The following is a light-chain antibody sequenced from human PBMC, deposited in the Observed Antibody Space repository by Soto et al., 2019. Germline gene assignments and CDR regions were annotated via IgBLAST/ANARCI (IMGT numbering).Light chain of an antibody. CDR2: EVS. CDR3: SSYTRGPDVYV. J-gene: IGLJ1*01. CDR1: SSDVGSYHY. V-gene: IGLV2-14*01. Sequence: QSVLTQPASVSGSPGQSITISCTGTSSDVGSYHYVSWFQQHPGKAPKLIIFEVSDRPSGVSTRFSGSKSGDTASLTISGLQADDEADYYCSSYTRGPDVYVFGGGTNFTVL.